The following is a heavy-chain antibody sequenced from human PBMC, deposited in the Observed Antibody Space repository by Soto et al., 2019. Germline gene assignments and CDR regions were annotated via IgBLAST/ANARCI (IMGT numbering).Heavy chain of an antibody. CDR3: ARIPHYYDSRGSRYYFDY. CDR2: IYYSGST. D-gene: IGHD3-22*01. Sequence: PSETLSLTCTVSGGSISSGGYYWSWIRQHPGKGLEWIGYIYYSGSTNYNPSLESRVTISIDTSKTQFSLKLSSVTAADTAVYYCARIPHYYDSRGSRYYFDYWGQGTLVTVS. CDR1: GGSISSGGYY. V-gene: IGHV4-61*08. J-gene: IGHJ4*02.